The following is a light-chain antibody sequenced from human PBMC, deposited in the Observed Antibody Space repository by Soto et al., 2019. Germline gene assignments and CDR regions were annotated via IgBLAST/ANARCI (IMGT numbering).Light chain of an antibody. CDR1: SGHSSYI. CDR3: ETWDSSTRV. V-gene: IGLV4-60*03. CDR2: LEGSGSY. J-gene: IGLJ3*02. Sequence: QLVLTQSSSASASLGSSVKLTCTLSSGHSSYIIAWHQQQPGKAPRYLMKLEGSGSYNKGSGVPDRFSGSSSGADRYLTISNLQSEDEADYYCETWDSSTRVFGGGTKLTVL.